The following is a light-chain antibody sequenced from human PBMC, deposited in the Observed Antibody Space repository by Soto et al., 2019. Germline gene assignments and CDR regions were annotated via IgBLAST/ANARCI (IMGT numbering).Light chain of an antibody. CDR3: CSYAGSPFV. V-gene: IGLV2-23*01. Sequence: QSALTQPASVSGSPGQAITISCTGTSSDVGSYNLVSWYQQHPGKAPKLMIYEGSKRPSGVSNRFSGSKSGNTASLTISGHQAEDEADYYCCSYAGSPFVFGPGTKVTVL. CDR1: SSDVGSYNL. J-gene: IGLJ1*01. CDR2: EGS.